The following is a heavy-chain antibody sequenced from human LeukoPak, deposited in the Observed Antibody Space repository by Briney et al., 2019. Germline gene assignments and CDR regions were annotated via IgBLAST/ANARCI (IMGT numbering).Heavy chain of an antibody. CDR3: ARHEYSGSYYGLSWFDP. Sequence: SETLSLTCTVSGGSISSSGYYWGWIRQPPGKGREWIASIYYSGSTYYNPSLKSRVTISVDTSKNQLSLKLSSLTAADTAVYYSARHEYSGSYYGLSWFDPWGQGTLVTVSS. CDR2: IYYSGST. V-gene: IGHV4-39*01. CDR1: GGSISSSGYY. J-gene: IGHJ5*02. D-gene: IGHD1-26*01.